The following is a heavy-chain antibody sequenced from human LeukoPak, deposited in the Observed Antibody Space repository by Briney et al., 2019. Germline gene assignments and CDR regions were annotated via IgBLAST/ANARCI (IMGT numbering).Heavy chain of an antibody. CDR3: ARVSWFPGTSYYYMDV. CDR1: GGTFSSYA. V-gene: IGHV1-69*06. Sequence: SVKVSCKASGGTFSSYAISWVRQAPGQGLEWMGGISPIFGTANYAQKFQGRVTITADKSTSTAYMELSSLRSEDTAVYYCARVSWFPGTSYYYMDVWGKGTTVTVSS. CDR2: ISPIFGTA. D-gene: IGHD1-1*01. J-gene: IGHJ6*03.